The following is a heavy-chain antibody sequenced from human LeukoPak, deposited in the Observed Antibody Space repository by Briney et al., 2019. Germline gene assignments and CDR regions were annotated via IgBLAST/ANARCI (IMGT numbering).Heavy chain of an antibody. J-gene: IGHJ4*02. Sequence: SETLSLACTVSGGSISSYYWSWIRQPPGKGLEWIGYIYYSGSTNYNPSLKSRVTISVDTSKNQFSLKLSSVTAADTAVYYCARLHYDYFDYWGQGTLVTVSS. CDR1: GGSISSYY. CDR2: IYYSGST. CDR3: ARLHYDYFDY. V-gene: IGHV4-59*08. D-gene: IGHD3-16*01.